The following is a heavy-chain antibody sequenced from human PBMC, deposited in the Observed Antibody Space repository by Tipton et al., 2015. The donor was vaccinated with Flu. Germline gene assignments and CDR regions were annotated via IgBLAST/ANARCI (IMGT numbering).Heavy chain of an antibody. V-gene: IGHV4-39*07. D-gene: IGHD6-13*01. Sequence: LRLSCTVSGGSISRSHYSWGWIRQPPGKGLEWIGSIYYSGTTYYNPSLKSRVTISVDTSKNQFSLRLTSMTAADTAVYYCARGSSWYLHFQHWGQGTLVTVSS. CDR2: IYYSGTT. J-gene: IGHJ1*01. CDR3: ARGSSWYLHFQH. CDR1: GGSISRSHYS.